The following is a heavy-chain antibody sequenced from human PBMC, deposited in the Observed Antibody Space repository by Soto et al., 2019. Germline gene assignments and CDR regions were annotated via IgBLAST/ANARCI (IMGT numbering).Heavy chain of an antibody. V-gene: IGHV4-59*01. D-gene: IGHD2-15*01. CDR2: IYDDGSA. CDR1: GGSISSSY. Sequence: ETLSLTCTVSGGSISSSYWSWIRQPPGKGLEWLAYIYDDGSANYNPSLKSRATISLDMSKNQFSLKLTSVTAADTAVYYCARDKYCSGGSCRKNWFDPWGQGTLVTVSS. CDR3: ARDKYCSGGSCRKNWFDP. J-gene: IGHJ5*02.